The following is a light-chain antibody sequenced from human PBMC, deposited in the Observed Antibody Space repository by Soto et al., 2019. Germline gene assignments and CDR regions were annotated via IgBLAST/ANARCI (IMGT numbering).Light chain of an antibody. CDR1: QSISNY. CDR2: AAS. CDR3: QQIYGTPLT. V-gene: IGKV1-39*01. J-gene: IGKJ4*01. Sequence: DMEMTQSPSSLSASVGDRVTITCRASQSISNYLNWYQHKPGKVPKLLIYAASSLQSGVPTRFSGSGSGTDFTLTINSRQPEDFATYYGQQIYGTPLTFGGGTKIEIK.